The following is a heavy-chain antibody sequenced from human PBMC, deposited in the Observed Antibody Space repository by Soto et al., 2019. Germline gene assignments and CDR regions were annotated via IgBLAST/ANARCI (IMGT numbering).Heavy chain of an antibody. D-gene: IGHD3-22*01. CDR3: AKDGGSYYDSSGYSPSYAFDI. CDR2: ISYDGSNK. CDR1: GFNFSSYG. V-gene: IGHV3-30*18. Sequence: PGGSLRLSCAASGFNFSSYGMHWVRQAPGKGLEWVAVISYDGSNKYYADSVKGRFTISRDNSKNTLYLQMNSLRAEDTAVYYCAKDGGSYYDSSGYSPSYAFDIWGQGTMVTVS. J-gene: IGHJ3*02.